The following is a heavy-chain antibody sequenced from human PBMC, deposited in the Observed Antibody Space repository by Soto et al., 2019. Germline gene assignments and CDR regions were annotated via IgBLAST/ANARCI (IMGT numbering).Heavy chain of an antibody. CDR2: IIPIFGTA. J-gene: IGHJ4*02. CDR3: ARDLEAAAGTGPFDY. V-gene: IGHV1-69*13. D-gene: IGHD6-13*01. CDR1: GGTFSSYA. Sequence: ASVKVSCKASGGTFSSYAISWVRQAPGQGLEWMGGIIPIFGTANYAQKFQGRVTITADESTSTAYMELSSLRSEDTAVYYCARDLEAAAGTGPFDYWGQGTLVTVSS.